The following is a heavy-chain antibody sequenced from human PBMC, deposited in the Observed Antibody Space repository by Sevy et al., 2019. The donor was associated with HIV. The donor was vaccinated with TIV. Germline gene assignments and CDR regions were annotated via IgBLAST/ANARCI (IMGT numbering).Heavy chain of an antibody. V-gene: IGHV4-30-2*01. D-gene: IGHD4-17*01. J-gene: IGHJ4*02. CDR3: VRDGGTVTTPGYFDY. CDR2: IFHTGST. Sequence: SETLSLTCTVSGGSIGSGAYSWNWIRQPQGKGLEWIGYIFHTGSTYYNPSLKSRVTVSVDRSKNQFSLKMTSVTAADTAVYYCVRDGGTVTTPGYFDYWGQGTLVTVSS. CDR1: GGSIGSGAYS.